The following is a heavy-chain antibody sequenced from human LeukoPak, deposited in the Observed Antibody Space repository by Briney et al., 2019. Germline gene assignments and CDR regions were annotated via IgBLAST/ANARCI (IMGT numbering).Heavy chain of an antibody. V-gene: IGHV4-59*01. CDR2: IYDSGST. J-gene: IGHJ6*02. CDR3: ARGGSGYDSFYYYSMDV. D-gene: IGHD5-12*01. Sequence: NPSETLSLTCTVSGGSISSYYWSWIRQPPGKGLEWIGYIYDSGSTNYNPSLKSRVTISVDTSKNQFSLKLSSVTAADTAVYYCARGGSGYDSFYYYSMDVWGQGTTVTVSS. CDR1: GGSISSYY.